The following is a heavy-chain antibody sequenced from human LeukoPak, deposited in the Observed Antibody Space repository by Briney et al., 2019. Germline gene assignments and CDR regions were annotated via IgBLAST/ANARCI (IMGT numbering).Heavy chain of an antibody. D-gene: IGHD2-2*01. CDR2: INHSRST. CDR1: GGSFSGYY. Sequence: PSETLSLTCAVYGGSFSGYYWSWIRQPPGKGLEWIGEINHSRSTNYNPSLKSRVTISVDTSKNQFSLKLSSVTAADTAVYYCARGVLVVPAAIPGWFDPWGQGTLVTVSS. J-gene: IGHJ5*02. V-gene: IGHV4-34*01. CDR3: ARGVLVVPAAIPGWFDP.